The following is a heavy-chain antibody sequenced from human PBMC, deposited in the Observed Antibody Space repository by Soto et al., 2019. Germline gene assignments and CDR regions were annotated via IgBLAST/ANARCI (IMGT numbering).Heavy chain of an antibody. CDR2: ISSSGSTI. J-gene: IGHJ3*02. CDR3: ARDWYDILTGSYFDI. D-gene: IGHD3-9*01. V-gene: IGHV3-11*01. CDR1: GFTFSDYY. Sequence: SLRLSCAASGFTFSDYYMSWIRQAPGKGLEWVSYISSSGSTIYYADSVKGRFTISRDNAKNSLYLQMNSLRAEDTAVYYCARDWYDILTGSYFDIWGQGTMVTVSS.